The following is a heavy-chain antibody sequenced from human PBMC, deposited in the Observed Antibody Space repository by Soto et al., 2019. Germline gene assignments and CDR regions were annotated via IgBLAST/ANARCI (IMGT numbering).Heavy chain of an antibody. D-gene: IGHD5-12*01. J-gene: IGHJ4*02. CDR2: ISGSSSDT. CDR1: GFTFSDHY. CDR3: ARLARLADY. Sequence: QVQLVESGGGLVKPGGSLRLSCAASGFTFSDHYMNWIRQSPGKGLEWVSYISGSSSDTNYADSVKGRFTISRDNAKNSLYLEMNSLRDKDTAVYYCARLARLADYWGQGTLVTVSS. V-gene: IGHV3-11*05.